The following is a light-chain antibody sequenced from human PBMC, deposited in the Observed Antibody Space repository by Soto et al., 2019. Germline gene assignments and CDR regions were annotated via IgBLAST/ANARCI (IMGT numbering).Light chain of an antibody. CDR1: XXVXXY. CDR3: QQRSNWPRGT. V-gene: IGKV3-11*01. Sequence: EIVXTXXXXTXSLSXGXXXTXSCXAXXXVXXYXAWYQQKPGQAPRLLIYDASNRATGIPARFSGSGSGTDFTLTISSLEPEDFAVYYCQQRSNWPRGTFGQGTKVEIK. CDR2: DAS. J-gene: IGKJ1*01.